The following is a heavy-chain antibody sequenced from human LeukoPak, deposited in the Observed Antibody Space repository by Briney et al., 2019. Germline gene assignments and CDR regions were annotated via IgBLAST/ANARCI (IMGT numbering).Heavy chain of an antibody. CDR1: GYSFISYW. CDR3: ARQDSSSWYNAY. J-gene: IGHJ4*02. D-gene: IGHD6-13*01. CDR2: IYPGDSDT. V-gene: IGHV5-51*01. Sequence: GESLKISCKGSGYSFISYWIAWVRQVPGKGLEWMGIIYPGDSDTRYSPSFQGQVTIPADKSISTAYLQWSSLKASDTAIYYCARQDSSSWYNAYWGQGTLVTVSS.